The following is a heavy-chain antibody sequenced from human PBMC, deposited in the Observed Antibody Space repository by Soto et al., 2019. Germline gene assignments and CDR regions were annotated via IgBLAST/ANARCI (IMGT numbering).Heavy chain of an antibody. D-gene: IGHD4-17*01. CDR3: ARHSIAVTFDY. CDR1: GGSISSSSYY. V-gene: IGHV4-39*01. Sequence: SETLSLTYTVSGGSISSSSYYWGWIRQPPGKGLEWIGSIYYSGSTYYNPSLKSRVTISVDTSKNQFSLKLSSVTAADTAVYYCARHSIAVTFDYWGQGTLVTVSS. J-gene: IGHJ4*02. CDR2: IYYSGST.